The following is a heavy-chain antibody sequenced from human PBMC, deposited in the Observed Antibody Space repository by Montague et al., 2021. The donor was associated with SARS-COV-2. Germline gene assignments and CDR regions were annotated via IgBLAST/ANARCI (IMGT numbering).Heavy chain of an antibody. J-gene: IGHJ3*01. Sequence: SETLSLTCAVYGGSFSVYYWSWLRQSPRSGLECIAEINHSGTANYNPSLKSRVSISVDTSKNQFTLKLTSVTAADTAMYYCAKEREVVRAARTLVAFDLWGQGTMVTVSS. D-gene: IGHD2-2*01. CDR2: INHSGTA. V-gene: IGHV4-34*01. CDR1: GGSFSVYY. CDR3: AKEREVVRAARTLVAFDL.